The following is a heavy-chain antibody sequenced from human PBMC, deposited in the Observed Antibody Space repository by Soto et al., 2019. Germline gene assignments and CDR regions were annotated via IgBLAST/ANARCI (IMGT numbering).Heavy chain of an antibody. CDR3: ARGNEPIVVVPSAIHGMDV. D-gene: IGHD2-2*01. J-gene: IGHJ6*02. V-gene: IGHV1-18*04. Sequence: QVQLVQSGAEVKKPGASVKVSCQASGYTFTSYGISCVRQAPGQGLEWMGWISAYNGNTNYAQKLQGRVTMTTDTSTSTADMARRSLRSDDTAVYYCARGNEPIVVVPSAIHGMDVWGQGTTVTVSS. CDR1: GYTFTSYG. CDR2: ISAYNGNT.